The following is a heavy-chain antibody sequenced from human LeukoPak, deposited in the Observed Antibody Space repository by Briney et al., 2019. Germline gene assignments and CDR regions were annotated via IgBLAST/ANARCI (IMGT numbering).Heavy chain of an antibody. CDR3: ARGLYEFCSGGSCYSYYFDY. V-gene: IGHV1-2*02. Sequence: GASVKVSFKASGYTFTGYYMHWVRQAPGQGLEWMGWINPNSGGTNYAQKFQGRVTMTRDTSISTAYMELSRPRSDDTAVYYCARGLYEFCSGGSCYSYYFDYWGQGTLVTVSS. CDR1: GYTFTGYY. CDR2: INPNSGGT. J-gene: IGHJ4*02. D-gene: IGHD2-15*01.